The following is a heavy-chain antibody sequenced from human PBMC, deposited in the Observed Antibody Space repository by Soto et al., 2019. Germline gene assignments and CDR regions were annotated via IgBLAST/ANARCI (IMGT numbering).Heavy chain of an antibody. J-gene: IGHJ3*02. V-gene: IGHV1-18*01. CDR3: ARQLPGTGGAFDI. CDR2: ISAYNGNT. D-gene: IGHD1-1*01. CDR1: GYTFTNFG. Sequence: ASVKVSCKASGYTFTNFGISWVRQAPGQGLEWMGWISAYNGNTNYAQKFQGRVTMTTDTSTSTAYMEVRSLRFDDTAVYYCARQLPGTGGAFDIWGQGTTVTVSS.